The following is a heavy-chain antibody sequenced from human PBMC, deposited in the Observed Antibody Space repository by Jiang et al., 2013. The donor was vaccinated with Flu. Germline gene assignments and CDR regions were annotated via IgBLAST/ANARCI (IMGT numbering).Heavy chain of an antibody. CDR2: FDPEDGET. CDR3: AIVPYRNGWYNTGDY. V-gene: IGHV1-24*01. D-gene: IGHD6-19*01. CDR1: GYTLSDLS. J-gene: IGHJ4*02. Sequence: SGAEVKKPGAAVKVSCKVSGYTLSDLSIHWARQAPGKGLEWMGGFDPEDGETTYGQKFQGRVTMTEDTSTHTAYMELSSLRSEDTAVYYCAIVPYRNGWYNTGDYWGQGTLVSVSS.